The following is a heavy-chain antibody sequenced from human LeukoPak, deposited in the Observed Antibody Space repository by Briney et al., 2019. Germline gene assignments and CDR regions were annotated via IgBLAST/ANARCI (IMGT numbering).Heavy chain of an antibody. Sequence: SVKVSCEASGGTFSSYAISWVRQAPGQGLEWMGRIIPIFGTANYAQKFQGRVTITTDESTSTAYMELSSLRSEDTAVYYCASTYYKLYYFDYWGQGTLVTVSS. D-gene: IGHD3-10*01. J-gene: IGHJ4*02. CDR1: GGTFSSYA. CDR3: ASTYYKLYYFDY. CDR2: IIPIFGTA. V-gene: IGHV1-69*05.